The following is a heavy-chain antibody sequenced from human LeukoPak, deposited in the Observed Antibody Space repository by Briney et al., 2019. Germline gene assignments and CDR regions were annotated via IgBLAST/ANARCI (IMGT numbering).Heavy chain of an antibody. CDR1: GFTFSSNA. CDR2: ISGSGGST. V-gene: IGHV3-23*01. Sequence: GGSLRLSCAASGFTFSSNATSWVRQAPGKGLEWVSGISGSGGSTYYADSVKGRFTISRDNSKNTLYLQMNSLRAEDTAVYYCYYAGYWGQGTLVTVSS. CDR3: YYAGY. D-gene: IGHD1-26*01. J-gene: IGHJ4*02.